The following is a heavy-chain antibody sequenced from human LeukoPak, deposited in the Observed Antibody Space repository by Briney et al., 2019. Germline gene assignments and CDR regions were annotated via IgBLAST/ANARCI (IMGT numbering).Heavy chain of an antibody. J-gene: IGHJ4*02. Sequence: SETLSLTCTISGGSVSDYYWSWIRQSPGKVLEWIGYIYHTGSTSYSPSLKSRVTISADTSQNQFSLKLSSVTAADTAVYYCAKCRHSSGYCNFDYWGQGTLVTVSS. CDR3: AKCRHSSGYCNFDY. CDR2: IYHTGST. D-gene: IGHD3-22*01. V-gene: IGHV4-59*02. CDR1: GGSVSDYY.